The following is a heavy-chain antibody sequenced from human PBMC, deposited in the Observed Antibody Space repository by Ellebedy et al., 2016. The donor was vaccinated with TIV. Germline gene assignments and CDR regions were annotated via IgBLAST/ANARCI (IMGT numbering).Heavy chain of an antibody. J-gene: IGHJ4*02. CDR3: ARGKWIQLWLLDY. CDR2: INHSGST. Sequence: SETLSLTXAVYGGSFSGYYWSWIRQPPGKGLEWIGEINHSGSTNYNPSLKSRVTISLDTSKNQFSLKLSSVTAADTAVYYCARGKWIQLWLLDYWGQGTLVTVSS. CDR1: GGSFSGYY. V-gene: IGHV4-34*01. D-gene: IGHD5-18*01.